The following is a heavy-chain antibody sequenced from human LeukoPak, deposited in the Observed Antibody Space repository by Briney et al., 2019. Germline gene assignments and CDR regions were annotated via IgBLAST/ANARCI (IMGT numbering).Heavy chain of an antibody. Sequence: ASVKVSCKASGYTFTSYGIIWVRQAPGQGLEWMGGMRTYDGNANYAERLQGRVTMTTDTSTSTAYMELRSLRSDDTAVYYCARDRRLRFLEWSSIGYFQHWGQGTLVTVSS. CDR1: GYTFTSYG. CDR2: MRTYDGNA. V-gene: IGHV1-18*01. CDR3: ARDRRLRFLEWSSIGYFQH. J-gene: IGHJ1*01. D-gene: IGHD3-3*01.